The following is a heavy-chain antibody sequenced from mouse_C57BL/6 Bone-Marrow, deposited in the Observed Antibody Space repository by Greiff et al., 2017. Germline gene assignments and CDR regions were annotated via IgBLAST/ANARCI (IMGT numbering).Heavy chain of an antibody. V-gene: IGHV1-75*01. Sequence: QVQLQQPGPELVKPGASVKLSCKASGYTFTDYYINWVKQRPGQGLEWIGWIFPASGSTNYNEKFKGKATLTVDKSSSTAYMLLVSLTSYDSAVXFCAGEGWLRRRPLFDYWGQGTTLTVSS. CDR2: IFPASGST. CDR3: AGEGWLRRRPLFDY. J-gene: IGHJ2*01. D-gene: IGHD2-2*01. CDR1: GYTFTDYY.